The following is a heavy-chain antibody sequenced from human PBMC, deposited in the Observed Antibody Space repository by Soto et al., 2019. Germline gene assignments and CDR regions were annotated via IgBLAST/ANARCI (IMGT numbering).Heavy chain of an antibody. J-gene: IGHJ4*02. Sequence: PSETLSLTCTVSGGSISSNYWTWIRQPPGKGLEWVGYVYNSGSTNYNPSLKSRVTISEDTSKSQFSLKVNSMTAADTAVYYCARYRREAVAGYTLDNWGQGILVTVSS. CDR1: GGSISSNY. CDR3: ARYRREAVAGYTLDN. V-gene: IGHV4-59*01. CDR2: VYNSGST. D-gene: IGHD6-13*01.